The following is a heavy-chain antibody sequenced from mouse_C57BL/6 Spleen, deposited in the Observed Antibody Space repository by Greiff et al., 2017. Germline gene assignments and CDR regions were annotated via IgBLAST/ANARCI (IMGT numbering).Heavy chain of an antibody. Sequence: QVQLQQPGAELVMPGASVKLSCKASGYTFTSYWMHWVKQRPGQGLEWIGEIDPSDSYTNYNQKFKGKSTLTVDKSSSTAYMQLSSLTSEDSAVYYCARWYYGSSQYYYAMDYWGQGTSVTVSS. CDR2: IDPSDSYT. CDR3: ARWYYGSSQYYYAMDY. CDR1: GYTFTSYW. J-gene: IGHJ4*01. D-gene: IGHD1-1*01. V-gene: IGHV1-69*01.